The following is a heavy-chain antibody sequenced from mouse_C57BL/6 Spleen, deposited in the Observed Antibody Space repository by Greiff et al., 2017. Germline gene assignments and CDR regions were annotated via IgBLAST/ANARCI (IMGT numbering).Heavy chain of an antibody. V-gene: IGHV5-12*01. CDR3: ARRDEGAMDY. CDR1: GFTFSDYY. J-gene: IGHJ4*01. CDR2: ISNGGGST. Sequence: EVQVVESGGGLVQPGGSLKLSCAASGFTFSDYYMYWVRQTPEKRLEWVAYISNGGGSTYYPDTVKGRFTISRDNAKNTLYLQMSRLKSEDTAMYYCARRDEGAMDYWGQGTSVTVSS.